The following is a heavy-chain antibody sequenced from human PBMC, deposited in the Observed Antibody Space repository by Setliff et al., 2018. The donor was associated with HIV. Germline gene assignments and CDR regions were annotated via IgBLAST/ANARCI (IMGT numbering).Heavy chain of an antibody. Sequence: SSETLSLTCTVSGSFINSDYWGWIRQPPGKGLEWIGSIYHSATTYYNPSLWGRVTISIDTSKNQFSLKLSSVTAADTAVYYCARQNSGYFDSWGQGTLVTVSS. CDR2: IYHSATT. CDR3: ARQNSGYFDS. J-gene: IGHJ4*02. CDR1: GSFINSDY. V-gene: IGHV4-38-2*02. D-gene: IGHD1-26*01.